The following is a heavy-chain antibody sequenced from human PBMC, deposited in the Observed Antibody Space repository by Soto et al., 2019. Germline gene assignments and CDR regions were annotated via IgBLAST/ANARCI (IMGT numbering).Heavy chain of an antibody. V-gene: IGHV3-74*01. CDR1: GFTFSSYW. J-gene: IGHJ5*02. CDR3: ASAQQLVNWFDP. Sequence: EVQLVESGGGLVQPGGSLRLSCAASGFTFSSYWMHWFRQAPGKGLVWVSRINSDGSSTSYADSVKGRFTISRDNAKNTLYLQMNSLRAEDTAVYYCASAQQLVNWFDPWGQGTLVTVSS. D-gene: IGHD6-13*01. CDR2: INSDGSST.